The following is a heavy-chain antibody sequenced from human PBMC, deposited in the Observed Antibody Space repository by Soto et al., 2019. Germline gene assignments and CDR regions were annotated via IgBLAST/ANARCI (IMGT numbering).Heavy chain of an antibody. V-gene: IGHV1-18*01. J-gene: IGHJ3*02. Sequence: GASVKVSCKASGYTFTSYGISWVRQAPGQGLEWMGWISAYNGNTNYAQKLQGRVTMTTDTSTSTAYMELRSLRSDDTAVYYCARHIRGYYYDSSGYLSYDAFDIWGQGTMVTV. CDR2: ISAYNGNT. D-gene: IGHD3-22*01. CDR3: ARHIRGYYYDSSGYLSYDAFDI. CDR1: GYTFTSYG.